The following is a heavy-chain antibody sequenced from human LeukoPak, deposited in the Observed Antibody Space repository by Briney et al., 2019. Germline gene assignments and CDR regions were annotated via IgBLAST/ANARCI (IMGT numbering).Heavy chain of an antibody. V-gene: IGHV3-11*01. CDR3: TGSFGELTFFDY. D-gene: IGHD3-10*01. Sequence: GGSLRLSWAASGFTFSDYYMSWIRQAPGKGLEWISYISNSGSTIYYADSVKGRFTISRDNAKNSLYLQMNSLKTEDTAVYYCTGSFGELTFFDYWGQGTLVTVSS. CDR1: GFTFSDYY. J-gene: IGHJ4*02. CDR2: ISNSGSTI.